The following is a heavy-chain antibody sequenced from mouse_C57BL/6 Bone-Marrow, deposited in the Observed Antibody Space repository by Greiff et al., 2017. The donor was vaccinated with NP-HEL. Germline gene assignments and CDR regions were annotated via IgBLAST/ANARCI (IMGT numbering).Heavy chain of an antibody. CDR3: ASPRGGSSPYYYAMDY. CDR1: GFSLTSYA. J-gene: IGHJ4*01. V-gene: IGHV2-9-1*01. D-gene: IGHD1-1*01. Sequence: VQLQQSGPGLVAPSQSLSITCTVSGFSLTSYAISWVRQPPGKGLEWLGVIWTGGGTNYNSALKSRLSICKDNSKSQVFLKMNSLQTDDTARYYCASPRGGSSPYYYAMDYWGQGTSVTVSS. CDR2: IWTGGGT.